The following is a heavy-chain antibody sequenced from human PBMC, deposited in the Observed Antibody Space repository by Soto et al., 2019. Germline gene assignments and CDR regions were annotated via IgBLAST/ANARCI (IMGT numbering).Heavy chain of an antibody. CDR3: ARDGVWFGGLFGMDV. V-gene: IGHV4-31*03. D-gene: IGHD3-10*01. Sequence: QVQLQESGPGLVKPSQTLSLTCTVSGGSISSGGYYWSWIRQHPGKGLEWIGYIYYSGRTYYNPSLKSRVTIAVDTSKNQFSLKLSSVTAADTAVYYCARDGVWFGGLFGMDVWGQGTTVTVSS. J-gene: IGHJ6*02. CDR1: GGSISSGGYY. CDR2: IYYSGRT.